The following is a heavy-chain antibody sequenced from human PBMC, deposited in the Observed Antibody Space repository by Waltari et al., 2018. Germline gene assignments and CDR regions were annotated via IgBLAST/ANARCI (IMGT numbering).Heavy chain of an antibody. CDR2: IDTKGKP. J-gene: IGHJ5*01. V-gene: IGHV7-4-1*02. CDR1: GYNFSKYE. D-gene: IGHD3-3*01. Sequence: QLVQSGSELKKPGASVKVSCKASGYNFSKYEVNWVRQVLGQGHEWMGWIDTKGKPTYGPNFTGRLVVSGDTGVSTAYLEISSLSAEDTAIYYCARGLSNTIFGVVWNWFDPWGQGTVVIVSS. CDR3: ARGLSNTIFGVVWNWFDP.